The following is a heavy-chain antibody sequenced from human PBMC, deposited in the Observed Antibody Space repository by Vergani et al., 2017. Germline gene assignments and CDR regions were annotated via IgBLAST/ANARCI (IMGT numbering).Heavy chain of an antibody. Sequence: EVQLVESGGGLVQPGRSLRLSGTASGFTFDDYAMHWVRQAPGKGLEWVSGISWNSGSIGYADSVKGRFTISRDNAKNSLYLQMNSLRAEDTALYYCAKDMGIVVVTANAFDIWGQGTMVTVSS. CDR1: GFTFDDYA. CDR3: AKDMGIVVVTANAFDI. D-gene: IGHD2-21*02. J-gene: IGHJ3*02. CDR2: ISWNSGSI. V-gene: IGHV3-9*01.